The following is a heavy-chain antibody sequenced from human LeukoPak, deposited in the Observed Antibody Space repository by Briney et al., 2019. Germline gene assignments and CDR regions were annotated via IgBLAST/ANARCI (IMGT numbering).Heavy chain of an antibody. CDR3: ARAAGFYDSSGYLNFDY. V-gene: IGHV3-23*01. D-gene: IGHD3-22*01. CDR2: VSTSGGST. CDR1: GFTFSSYA. Sequence: GGSLRLSCSASGFTFSSYAMSWVRQAPGKGLEWVSTVSTSGGSTYYADSVKGRFTISRDNAKNSLYLQMNSLRAEDTAVYYCARAAGFYDSSGYLNFDYWGQGTLVTVSS. J-gene: IGHJ4*02.